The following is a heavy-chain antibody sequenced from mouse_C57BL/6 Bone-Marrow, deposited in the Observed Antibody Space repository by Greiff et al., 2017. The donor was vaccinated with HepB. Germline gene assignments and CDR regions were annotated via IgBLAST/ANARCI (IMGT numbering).Heavy chain of an antibody. CDR1: GFTFSDYY. CDR3: ARHDDGYYPAWFAY. Sequence: EVHLVESGGGLVQPGGSLKLSCAASGFTFSDYYMYWVRQTPEKRLEWVAYISNGGGSTYYPDTVKGRFTISRDNAKNTLYLQMSRLKSEDTAMYYCARHDDGYYPAWFAYWGQGTLVTVSA. CDR2: ISNGGGST. D-gene: IGHD2-3*01. V-gene: IGHV5-12*01. J-gene: IGHJ3*01.